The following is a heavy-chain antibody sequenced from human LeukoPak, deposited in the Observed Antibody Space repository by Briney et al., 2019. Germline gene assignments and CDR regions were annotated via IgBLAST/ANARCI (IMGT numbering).Heavy chain of an antibody. V-gene: IGHV3-48*01. CDR3: ARGGLSIMGY. CDR1: GFSFSGHW. D-gene: IGHD2/OR15-2a*01. J-gene: IGHJ4*02. Sequence: GGSLRLSCTASGFSFSGHWMHWVRQAPGKGLEWVSYISSSGSTKYYADPVKGRFTISRDNARNSLYLQMNSLRAEDTAVYFCARGGLSIMGYWGQGTLVTVSS. CDR2: ISSSGSTK.